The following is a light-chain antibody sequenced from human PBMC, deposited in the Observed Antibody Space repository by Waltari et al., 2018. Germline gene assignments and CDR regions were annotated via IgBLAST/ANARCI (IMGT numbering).Light chain of an antibody. CDR3: QQSYGLPLT. Sequence: DIQMTQSPSSLSASVCDRVIITCRAIQNILTYINWYQQKHGEAPKLLIYGASSLQSEVPSRFSGSGSGTDFTLTISSLQPEDFASYYCQQSYGLPLTFGGGAKVEIK. CDR1: QNILTY. V-gene: IGKV1-39*01. CDR2: GAS. J-gene: IGKJ4*01.